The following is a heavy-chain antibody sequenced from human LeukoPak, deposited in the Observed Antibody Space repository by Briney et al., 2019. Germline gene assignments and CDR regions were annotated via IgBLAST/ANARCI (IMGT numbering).Heavy chain of an antibody. CDR3: ARAGSGSYYVDYWYFDL. CDR2: INPSGGST. CDR1: GYTFTSYY. V-gene: IGHV1-46*01. D-gene: IGHD1-26*01. Sequence: ASVKVSCKASGYTFTSYYMHWARQAPGQGLEWMGIINPSGGSTSYAQKLQGRVTMTTDTSTSTAYMELRSLRSDDTAVYYCARAGSGSYYVDYWYFDLWGRGTLVTVSS. J-gene: IGHJ2*01.